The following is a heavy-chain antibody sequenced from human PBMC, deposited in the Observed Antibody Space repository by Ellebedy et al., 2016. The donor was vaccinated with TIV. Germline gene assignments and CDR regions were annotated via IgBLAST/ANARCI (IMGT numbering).Heavy chain of an antibody. Sequence: GESLKISCAASGFTFSSYAMHWVRQAPGKGLEWVAVISYDGSNKYYADSVKGRFTISRDNSKNTLYLQMNSLGAEDTVVYYCARGAGITMVRGVTNYWGQGTLVTVSS. V-gene: IGHV3-30-3*01. CDR1: GFTFSSYA. CDR3: ARGAGITMVRGVTNY. J-gene: IGHJ4*02. D-gene: IGHD3-10*01. CDR2: ISYDGSNK.